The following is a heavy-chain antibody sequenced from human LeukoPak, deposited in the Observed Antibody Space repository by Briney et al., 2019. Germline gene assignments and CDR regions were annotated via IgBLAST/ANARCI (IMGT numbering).Heavy chain of an antibody. J-gene: IGHJ4*02. CDR1: GGSISSGSYY. CDR3: ASGRGYFDY. D-gene: IGHD3-10*01. CDR2: IYTSGST. Sequence: PSETLSLTCTVSGGSISSGSYYWSWIRQPAGKGLEWIGRIYTSGSTNYNPSLKSRVTISVDTSKNQFSLKLSSVTAADTAVYYCASGRGYFDYWGQGTLVTVSS. V-gene: IGHV4-61*02.